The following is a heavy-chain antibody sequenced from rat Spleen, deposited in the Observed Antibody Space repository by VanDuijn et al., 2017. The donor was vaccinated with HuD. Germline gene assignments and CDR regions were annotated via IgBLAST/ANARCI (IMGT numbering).Heavy chain of an antibody. J-gene: IGHJ3*01. CDR1: GHSISSAYR. D-gene: IGHD1-4*01. V-gene: IGHV3-3*01. CDR2: INSAGTT. CDR3: ATAGTRVSRFAY. Sequence: EVQLQESGPGLVKPSQSLSLTCSVSGHSISSAYRWNWIRKFPGNKLEWMGYINSAGTTIYSPSLKSRISITRDTSKNQFFLQVNSVTTEDTATYFCATAGTRVSRFAYWGQGTLVTVSS.